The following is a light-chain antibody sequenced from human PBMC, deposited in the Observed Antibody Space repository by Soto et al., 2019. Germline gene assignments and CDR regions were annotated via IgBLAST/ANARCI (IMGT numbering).Light chain of an antibody. Sequence: EIVLTQSPGTLSFSPGERATLSCRASQSITNNYLAWYQQKPGRAHRLLIYGASSRATGIPDRFSGSGSGTDFTLTISRLEPEDFAMYYCQQYGYLVTLGGGTKVDIK. CDR1: QSITNNY. J-gene: IGKJ4*01. V-gene: IGKV3-20*01. CDR2: GAS. CDR3: QQYGYLVT.